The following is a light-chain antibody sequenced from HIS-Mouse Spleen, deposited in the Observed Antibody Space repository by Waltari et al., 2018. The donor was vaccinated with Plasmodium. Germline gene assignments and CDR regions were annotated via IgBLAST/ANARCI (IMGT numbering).Light chain of an antibody. Sequence: AIRMTQSPSSFPASTRARVTLTCRASQGISSYLAWYQQKPGKAPKLLIYAASTLQSGVPSRFSGSGSGTDFTLTISCLQSEDFATYYCQQYYSYLLTFGGGTKVEIK. J-gene: IGKJ4*01. CDR2: AAS. CDR3: QQYYSYLLT. CDR1: QGISSY. V-gene: IGKV1-8*01.